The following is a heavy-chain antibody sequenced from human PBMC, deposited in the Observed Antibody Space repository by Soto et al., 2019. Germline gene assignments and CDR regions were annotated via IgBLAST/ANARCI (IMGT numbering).Heavy chain of an antibody. D-gene: IGHD3-3*01. CDR2: INHSGST. J-gene: IGHJ6*02. CDR3: ARAEGNYDFWSGYYSNYYYGMDV. CDR1: GGSFSGYY. V-gene: IGHV4-34*01. Sequence: PSETLFLTCAVYGGSFSGYYWSWIRQPPGKGLEWIGEINHSGSTNYNPSLKSRVTISVDTSKNQFSLKLSSVTAADTAVYYCARAEGNYDFWSGYYSNYYYGMDVWGQGTTVTVSS.